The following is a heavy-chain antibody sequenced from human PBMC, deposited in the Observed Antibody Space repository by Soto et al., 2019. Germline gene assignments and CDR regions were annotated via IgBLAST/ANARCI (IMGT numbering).Heavy chain of an antibody. V-gene: IGHV3-23*01. D-gene: IGHD2-8*02. CDR2: ISASGGST. Sequence: EVQLLDSGGGLVQPGGSLRLSCVASGFTSSSCAMRWVRQAPGKGLEWVSGISASGGSTYYADSVKGRFTISRDNSKNTLYLQMNRLRAEDTAVYYCAPPVLVTGRYFFLAWGQGTLVTVSS. CDR3: APPVLVTGRYFFLA. J-gene: IGHJ5*02. CDR1: GFTSSSCA.